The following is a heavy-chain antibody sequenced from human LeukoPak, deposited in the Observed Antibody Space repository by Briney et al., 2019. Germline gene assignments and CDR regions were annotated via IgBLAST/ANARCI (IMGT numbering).Heavy chain of an antibody. J-gene: IGHJ4*02. CDR2: INSDGSST. D-gene: IGHD2-15*01. V-gene: IGHV3-74*01. Sequence: GGSLRLSCAASGFTFSSYWMHWVRQAPGKGLVWVSRINSDGSSTSYADSVKGRFTISRDNAKNTLHLQMSSLRVADTAVYYCARDQVQLCSSGSCYVIDNWGPGTLVAVSS. CDR3: ARDQVQLCSSGSCYVIDN. CDR1: GFTFSSYW.